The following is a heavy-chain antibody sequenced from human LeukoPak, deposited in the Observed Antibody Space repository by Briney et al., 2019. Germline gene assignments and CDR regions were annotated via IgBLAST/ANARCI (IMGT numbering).Heavy chain of an antibody. J-gene: IGHJ4*02. CDR1: GFTFSRYA. Sequence: GGSLRLSCAASGFTFSRYAMSWVRQAPGKGLEWVSAMSGGGTDTNYADSVKGRFTISRDNSKNTLYLQMNSLRAEDTALYYCAKGLYHYYGSGSYTLDYWGQGTQVTVSS. V-gene: IGHV3-23*01. CDR2: MSGGGTDT. D-gene: IGHD3-10*01. CDR3: AKGLYHYYGSGSYTLDY.